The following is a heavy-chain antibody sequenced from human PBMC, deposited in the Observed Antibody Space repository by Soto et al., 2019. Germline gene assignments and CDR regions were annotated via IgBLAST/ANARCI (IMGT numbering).Heavy chain of an antibody. Sequence: QPGGSLRLSCAASGFTFDDYAMHWVRQAPGKGLEWVSGISWNSGSIGYADSVKGRFTISRDNAKNSLYLQMNSLRAEDTALYYCAKDTGIVGAHAFDYWGQGTLVTVSS. CDR1: GFTFDDYA. J-gene: IGHJ4*02. CDR2: ISWNSGSI. CDR3: AKDTGIVGAHAFDY. V-gene: IGHV3-9*01. D-gene: IGHD1-26*01.